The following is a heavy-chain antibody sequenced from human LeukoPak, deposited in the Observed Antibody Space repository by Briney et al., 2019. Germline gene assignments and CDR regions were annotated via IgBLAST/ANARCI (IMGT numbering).Heavy chain of an antibody. J-gene: IGHJ4*02. Sequence: SETLSLTRAVYGGSFSGYYWSWIRQPPGKGLEWIGEINHSGSTNYNPSLKSRVTISVDTSKNQFSLKLSSVTAADTAVYYCARGETLWFGESLVYWGQGTLVTVSS. D-gene: IGHD3-10*01. CDR1: GGSFSGYY. V-gene: IGHV4-34*01. CDR3: ARGETLWFGESLVY. CDR2: INHSGST.